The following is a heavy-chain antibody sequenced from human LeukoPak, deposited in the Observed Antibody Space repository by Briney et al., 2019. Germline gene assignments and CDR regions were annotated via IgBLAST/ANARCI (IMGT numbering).Heavy chain of an antibody. J-gene: IGHJ4*02. CDR2: INHSGGST. D-gene: IGHD1-1*01. CDR1: GYTFTSYY. CDR3: ARDQSIDDRAFDY. V-gene: IGHV1-46*01. Sequence: ASVKDSCKASGYTFTSYYMHWVRQPPGQGLEWMGIINHSGGSTSYAQKFQGRVTMTRDMSTSTVYMELSILRSEDTAVYYCARDQSIDDRAFDYWGQGTLVTVSS.